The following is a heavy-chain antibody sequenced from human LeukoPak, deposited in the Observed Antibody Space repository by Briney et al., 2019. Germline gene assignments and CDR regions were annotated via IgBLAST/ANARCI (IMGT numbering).Heavy chain of an antibody. CDR3: ASRPPYYDILTGYNPYDAFDI. Sequence: KPSETLSLTCTVSGGSISSSSYYWGWIRQPPGKGLEWIGSIYYSGSTYYNPSLKSRVTISVDTSKNQFSLKLSSVTAADTAVYYCASRPPYYDILTGYNPYDAFDIWGQGTMVTVSS. J-gene: IGHJ3*02. CDR2: IYYSGST. D-gene: IGHD3-9*01. CDR1: GGSISSSSYY. V-gene: IGHV4-39*01.